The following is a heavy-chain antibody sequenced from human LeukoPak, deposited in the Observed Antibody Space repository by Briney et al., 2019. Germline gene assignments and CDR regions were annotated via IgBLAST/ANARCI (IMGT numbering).Heavy chain of an antibody. J-gene: IGHJ4*02. CDR2: ICGSGGST. CDR1: GFTFSSYA. CDR3: AKAVYYDFWSGYFFDY. D-gene: IGHD3-3*01. Sequence: GGSLRLSCAASGFTFSSYAMSWVRQAPGKGLEWVSAICGSGGSTYYADSVKGRFTISRDNSKNTLYLQMNSLRAEDTAVYYCAKAVYYDFWSGYFFDYWGQGTLVTVSS. V-gene: IGHV3-23*01.